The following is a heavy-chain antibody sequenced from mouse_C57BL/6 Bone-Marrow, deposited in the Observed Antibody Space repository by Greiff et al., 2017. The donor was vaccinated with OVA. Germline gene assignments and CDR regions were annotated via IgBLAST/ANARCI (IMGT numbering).Heavy chain of an antibody. J-gene: IGHJ2*01. D-gene: IGHD4-1*01. CDR3: ARAPWDYFDY. Sequence: EVKLEESGGGLVKPGGSLKLSCAASVFTFSSYAMSWVRQTPEKRLEWVATISDGGSYTYYPDNVKGRFTISRDNAKNNLYLQMSHLKSEDTAMYYCARAPWDYFDYWGQGTTLTVSS. V-gene: IGHV5-4*03. CDR2: ISDGGSYT. CDR1: VFTFSSYA.